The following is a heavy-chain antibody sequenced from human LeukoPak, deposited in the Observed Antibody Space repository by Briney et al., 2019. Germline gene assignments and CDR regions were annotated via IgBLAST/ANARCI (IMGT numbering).Heavy chain of an antibody. V-gene: IGHV4-34*01. CDR1: GGSFSGYY. Sequence: SETLSLTCAVYGGSFSGYYWSWIRQPPGKGLEWIGEINHSGSTNYNPSLKSRVTISVDTSTNQFSLKLSSVTAADTAVYYCARGSIVVVPAAIQRKCNWFDPWGQGTLVTVSS. J-gene: IGHJ5*02. CDR2: INHSGST. CDR3: ARGSIVVVPAAIQRKCNWFDP. D-gene: IGHD2-2*01.